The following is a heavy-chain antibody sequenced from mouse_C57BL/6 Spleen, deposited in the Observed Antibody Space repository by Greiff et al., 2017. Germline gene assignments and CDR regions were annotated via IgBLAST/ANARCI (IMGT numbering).Heavy chain of an antibody. CDR3: ARDDGYRWYLDV. Sequence: VHVKQSGPELVKPGASVKISCKASGYSFPDYNMNWVKQSNGKSLEWIGVINPNDGTTSYNQKFKGKATLTVDQSSSTAYMQLSSLTSEDSAVYYCARDDGYRWYLDVWGKGTTVTVSS. D-gene: IGHD2-3*01. J-gene: IGHJ1*03. CDR1: GYSFPDYN. CDR2: INPNDGTT. V-gene: IGHV1-39*01.